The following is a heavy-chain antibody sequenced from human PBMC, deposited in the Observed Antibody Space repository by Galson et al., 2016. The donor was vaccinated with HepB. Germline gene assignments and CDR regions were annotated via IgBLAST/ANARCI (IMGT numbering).Heavy chain of an antibody. J-gene: IGHJ6*03. CDR2: IYASGST. CDR1: GGSIRSDNYY. D-gene: IGHD2/OR15-2a*01. V-gene: IGHV4-61*02. Sequence: TLSLTCTVSGGSIRSDNYYWNWIRQPAGKGLEWIGRIYASGSTNYNPSLKSRVTMSVDTSKNQFSLRLSSVTDADTALYFCVRAEQLWHNSNFYYYYMDVWGKGTTVTVPS. CDR3: VRAEQLWHNSNFYYYYMDV.